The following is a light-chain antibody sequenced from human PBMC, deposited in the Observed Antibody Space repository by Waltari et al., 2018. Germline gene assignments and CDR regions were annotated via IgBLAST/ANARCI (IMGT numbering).Light chain of an antibody. Sequence: QSAPTQPASVSGSPGQSITISCTGTSSDVGFYDFVSWFQQHPGKAPKVMIYKVMNRPSGVFTRFSGSKSGNTASLTISGLQAEDEADYYCSSYTRRSYWVFGGGTQLTVL. CDR2: KVM. J-gene: IGLJ3*02. V-gene: IGLV2-14*01. CDR3: SSYTRRSYWV. CDR1: SSDVGFYDF.